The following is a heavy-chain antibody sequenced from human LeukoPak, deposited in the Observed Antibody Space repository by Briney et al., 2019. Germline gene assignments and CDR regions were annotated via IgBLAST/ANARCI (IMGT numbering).Heavy chain of an antibody. CDR1: GFTFDSSGFTFGSYE. J-gene: IGHJ5*02. D-gene: IGHD2-8*01. V-gene: IGHV3-21*01. CDR2: ISSSSSYI. CDR3: ARGYCTNGVCYLPWFDP. Sequence: GGSLRLSCRASGFTFDSSGFTFGSYEMNWIRQAPGKGLEWVSSISSSSSYIYYADSVKGRFTISRDNAKNSLYLQTNSLRAEDTAVYYCARGYCTNGVCYLPWFDPWGQGTLVTVSS.